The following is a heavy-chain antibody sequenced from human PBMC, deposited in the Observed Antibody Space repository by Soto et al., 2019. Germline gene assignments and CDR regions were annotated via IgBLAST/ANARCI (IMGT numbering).Heavy chain of an antibody. Sequence: QVQVVQSGAEVKKPGSSVKISCKASGRIFSSFPTSWVRQVPGQGLEWMGGVISASGSVTYAPKFPGRVTMTAVNSAGIGYMELTSLTSEDTAIYYCARVGSRDAYNYVLDQWGPGTMVNVSS. J-gene: IGHJ1*01. CDR3: ARVGSRDAYNYVLDQ. D-gene: IGHD5-18*01. CDR2: VISASGSV. V-gene: IGHV1-69*06. CDR1: GRIFSSFP.